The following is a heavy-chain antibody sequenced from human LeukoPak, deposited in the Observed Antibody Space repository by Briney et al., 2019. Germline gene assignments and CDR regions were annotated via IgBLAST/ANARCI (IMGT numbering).Heavy chain of an antibody. CDR3: ARGVGYCSGGSCYYTTVYNWFDP. V-gene: IGHV1-8*01. CDR1: GYTFTSYD. J-gene: IGHJ5*02. D-gene: IGHD2-15*01. CDR2: MNPNSGNT. Sequence: ASVKVSCKASGYTFTSYDINWVRQATGQGLEWMGWMNPNSGNTGYAQKFQGRVTMTRNTSISTAYMALHSLRSEDTAVYYCARGVGYCSGGSCYYTTVYNWFDPWGQGTLVTVSS.